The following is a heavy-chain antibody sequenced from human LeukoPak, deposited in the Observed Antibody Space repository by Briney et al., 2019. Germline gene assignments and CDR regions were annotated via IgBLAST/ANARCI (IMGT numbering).Heavy chain of an antibody. CDR3: ARSPLGGVIVIGDY. D-gene: IGHD3-16*02. J-gene: IGHJ4*02. Sequence: PGGSLRLSCAASGLTFSAYNMHWVRQAPGKGLEWVAVISYDGSIEYYADSVKGRFAISRDNSKNTLYLQMNSLRAEDTAAYYCARSPLGGVIVIGDYWGQGTLVTVSS. CDR2: ISYDGSIE. CDR1: GLTFSAYN. V-gene: IGHV3-30*03.